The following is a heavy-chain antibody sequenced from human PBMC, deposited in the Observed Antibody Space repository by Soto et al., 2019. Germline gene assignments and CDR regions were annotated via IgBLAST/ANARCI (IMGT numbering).Heavy chain of an antibody. J-gene: IGHJ5*02. Sequence: SETLSLTSTVSGGSISSGGYYWSWIRQHPGKGLEWIGYIYYSGSTYYNPSLKSRVTISVDTSKNQFSLKLSSVTAADTAVYYCARVSELLWFGDGNNWFDPWGQGTLVTVSS. V-gene: IGHV4-31*03. D-gene: IGHD3-10*01. CDR2: IYYSGST. CDR3: ARVSELLWFGDGNNWFDP. CDR1: GGSISSGGYY.